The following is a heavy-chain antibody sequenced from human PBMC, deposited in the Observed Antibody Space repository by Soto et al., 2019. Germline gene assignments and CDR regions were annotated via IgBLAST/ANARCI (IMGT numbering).Heavy chain of an antibody. CDR3: ARHFVAVVIKGWGL. CDR2: TYYNGNA. CDR1: GGSIDRSNYY. Sequence: QLQLQESGPGLVKPSETLSLTCTVSGGSIDRSNYYWDWIRQSPGKGLEWIGTTYYNGNAYYNPSLKSXXXXXXXXXXXXXXXXXXXXXXXXXXVYYCARHFVAVVIKGWGLWGQGTLVTVSS. D-gene: IGHD3-22*01. V-gene: IGHV4-39*01. J-gene: IGHJ4*02.